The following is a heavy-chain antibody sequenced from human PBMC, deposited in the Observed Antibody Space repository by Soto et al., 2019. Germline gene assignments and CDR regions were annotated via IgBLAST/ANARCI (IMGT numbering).Heavy chain of an antibody. CDR2: ISPGSRYP. D-gene: IGHD2-15*01. CDR3: VRGGGGGLFDP. J-gene: IGHJ5*02. Sequence: PGGSLTLSCAGSGFTFGDSYTSWIRQPPGKGLEWLSYISPGSRYPAYADSVKGRFTISRDNAKRSLYLQVMSLTAEDPAIYYCVRGGGGGLFDPWGQGTMVTVSS. CDR1: GFTFGDSY. V-gene: IGHV3-11*06.